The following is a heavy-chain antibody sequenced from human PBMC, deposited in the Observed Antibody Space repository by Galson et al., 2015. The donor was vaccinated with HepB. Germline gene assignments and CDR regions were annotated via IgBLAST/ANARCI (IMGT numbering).Heavy chain of an antibody. CDR1: GFTFSSYW. V-gene: IGHV3-74*01. CDR2: IDSDGSTT. CDR3: ARAMAVAVHYYYYMDV. D-gene: IGHD6-19*01. J-gene: IGHJ6*03. Sequence: SLRLSCAASGFTFSSYWMHWVRQVPGKGLVWVSRIDSDGSTTSYADSVKSRFTISRDNAKNTLYLQMNSLRAEDTAVYYCARAMAVAVHYYYYMDVWGKGTTVTVSS.